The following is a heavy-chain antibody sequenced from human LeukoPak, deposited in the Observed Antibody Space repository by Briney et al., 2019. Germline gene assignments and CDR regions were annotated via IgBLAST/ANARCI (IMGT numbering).Heavy chain of an antibody. Sequence: SETLSLTCAVYGGSFSGYYWSWIRQPPGKGLEWIGEINHSGSTNYNPSLKSRVISVDTSKNQFSLKLSSVTAADTAVYYRARDRIAVSDPPNWFDPWGQGTLVIVSS. CDR2: INHSGST. D-gene: IGHD6-19*01. CDR1: GGSFSGYY. V-gene: IGHV4-34*01. J-gene: IGHJ5*02. CDR3: ARDRIAVSDPPNWFDP.